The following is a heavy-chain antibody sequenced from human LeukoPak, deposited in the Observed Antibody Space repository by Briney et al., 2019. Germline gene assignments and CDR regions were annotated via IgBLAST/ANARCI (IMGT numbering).Heavy chain of an antibody. D-gene: IGHD7-27*01. Sequence: TGGSLRLSCAASGFTFSSYSMNWVRQAPGKGLEWVSSISSSSSYIYYADSVKGRFAISRDNAKNSLYLQMNSLRAEDTAVYYCARVSPWGFFDYWGQGTLVTVSS. CDR3: ARVSPWGFFDY. V-gene: IGHV3-21*04. J-gene: IGHJ4*02. CDR1: GFTFSSYS. CDR2: ISSSSSYI.